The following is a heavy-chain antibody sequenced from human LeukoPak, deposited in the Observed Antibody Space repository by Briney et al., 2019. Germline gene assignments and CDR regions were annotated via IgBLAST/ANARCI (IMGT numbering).Heavy chain of an antibody. CDR2: IIPILGIA. D-gene: IGHD1-26*01. Sequence: GASVKVSCKASGDTXSSYAISWVRQAPGQGLEWMGRIIPILGIANYAQKFQGRVTITADKSTSTAYMELSSLRSEDTAVYYCARIFNGGSYSFDYWGQGTLVIVSS. J-gene: IGHJ4*02. CDR3: ARIFNGGSYSFDY. CDR1: GDTXSSYA. V-gene: IGHV1-69*04.